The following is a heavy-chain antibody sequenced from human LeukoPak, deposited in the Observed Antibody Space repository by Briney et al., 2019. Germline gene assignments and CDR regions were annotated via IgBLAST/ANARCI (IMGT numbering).Heavy chain of an antibody. CDR1: GFTFSSYG. V-gene: IGHV3-23*01. Sequence: GGTLRLSCAASGFTFSSYGMSWVRQAPGKGLEWVSAISGSGGSTYYADSVKGRFTISRDNSKNTLYLQMNSLRAEDTAVYYCAKLPNSGSYSSPFDYWGQGTLVTVSS. D-gene: IGHD1-26*01. CDR3: AKLPNSGSYSSPFDY. J-gene: IGHJ4*02. CDR2: ISGSGGST.